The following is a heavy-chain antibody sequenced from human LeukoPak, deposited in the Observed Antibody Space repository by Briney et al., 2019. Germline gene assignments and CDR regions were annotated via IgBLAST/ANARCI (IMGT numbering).Heavy chain of an antibody. D-gene: IGHD5-24*01. CDR2: INTDGSTT. V-gene: IGHV3-74*01. CDR1: GFTFSSYG. Sequence: GGSLRLSCAASGFTFSSYGSIWVRQAPGMGLVWVSRINTDGSTTSYADSVKGRFTISRDNAKNTLYLQVNSLRAEDTAVYYCARGGLEPVDYWGQGTLVTVSS. J-gene: IGHJ4*02. CDR3: ARGGLEPVDY.